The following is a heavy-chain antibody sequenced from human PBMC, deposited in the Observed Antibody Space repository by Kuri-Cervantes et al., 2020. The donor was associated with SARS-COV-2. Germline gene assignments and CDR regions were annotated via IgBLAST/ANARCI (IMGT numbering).Heavy chain of an antibody. CDR3: ATVSDYYDSSGCFLDFDY. J-gene: IGHJ4*02. Sequence: GGSLRLSCAASGFTFSSYSMNWVRQAPGKGLEWVSSISSSSSYIYYADSVKGRFTISRDNAKNSLYLQMNSLRAEDTAVYYCATVSDYYDSSGCFLDFDYWGQGTRVTVSS. D-gene: IGHD3-22*01. CDR1: GFTFSSYS. CDR2: ISSSSSYI. V-gene: IGHV3-21*01.